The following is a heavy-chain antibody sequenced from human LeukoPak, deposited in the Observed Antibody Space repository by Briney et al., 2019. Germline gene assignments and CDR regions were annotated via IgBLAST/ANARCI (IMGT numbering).Heavy chain of an antibody. CDR1: GYTFTSYG. J-gene: IGHJ6*02. CDR3: ARGFIAAAGTSYYYYYGMDV. Sequence: GASVKVSCKASGYTFTSYGISWVRQAPGQGLEWMGWISAYNGNTNYAQKLQGRVTMTTDTSTSTAYMELRSLRSDDTAVYCCARGFIAAAGTSYYYYYGMDVWGQGTTVTVSS. D-gene: IGHD6-13*01. V-gene: IGHV1-18*01. CDR2: ISAYNGNT.